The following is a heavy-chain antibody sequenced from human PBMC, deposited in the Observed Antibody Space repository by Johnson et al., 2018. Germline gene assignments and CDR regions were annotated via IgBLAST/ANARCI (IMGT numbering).Heavy chain of an antibody. CDR1: GFTFSDYY. V-gene: IGHV3-11*04. CDR3: ASGRYYDSRGAFDI. D-gene: IGHD3-22*01. CDR2: LSSSGSTI. J-gene: IGHJ3*02. Sequence: QVQLVEAGGGVVQPGRSLRLCCAASGFTFSDYYMSWIRQAPGQGLEWVSYLSSSGSTIYYADAVKGRFTISRDNAKNSLYLQMNSLRAVDTAVYYCASGRYYDSRGAFDIWGQGTMVTVSS.